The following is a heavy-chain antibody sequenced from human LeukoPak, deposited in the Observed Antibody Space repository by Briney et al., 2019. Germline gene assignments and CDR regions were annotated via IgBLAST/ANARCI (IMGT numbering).Heavy chain of an antibody. CDR3: ARDCSGGSCYSYYYMDV. CDR2: IIPILGIA. CDR1: GGTFSSDT. D-gene: IGHD2-15*01. Sequence: SVKVSCKASGGTFSSDTINWVRQAPGQGLEWMGRIIPILGIANYAQEFQGRVTITADKSTGTAYMELSSLRSEDTAVYYCARDCSGGSCYSYYYMDVWGKGTTVTVSS. V-gene: IGHV1-69*04. J-gene: IGHJ6*03.